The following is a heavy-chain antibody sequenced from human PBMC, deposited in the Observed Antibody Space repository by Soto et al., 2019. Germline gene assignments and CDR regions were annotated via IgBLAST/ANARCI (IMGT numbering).Heavy chain of an antibody. CDR1: GGTFSTYS. D-gene: IGHD2-21*01. CDR3: TIGSWSGEVFDI. V-gene: IGHV1-69*02. CDR2: IIPMRGVR. Sequence: QVQLVQSGAEVKKPGSSVKVSCKDSGGTFSTYSMFWVRQAPGQGLEWMGRIIPMRGVRNYAQRFQDRVTITADKATATVHMELSSLRSEDTALYYCTIGSWSGEVFDIWGQGTMVTVSS. J-gene: IGHJ3*02.